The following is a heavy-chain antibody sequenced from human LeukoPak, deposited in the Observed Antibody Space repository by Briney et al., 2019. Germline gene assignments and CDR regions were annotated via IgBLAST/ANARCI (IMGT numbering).Heavy chain of an antibody. Sequence: SETLSLTCTVSGGSISSSSYYWGWIRQPPGKGLEWIGSIYYGGSTYYNPSLKSRVTISVDTSKNQFSLKLSSVTAADTAVYYCARTDIVVVPAARPNWFDPWGQGTLVTVSS. CDR1: GGSISSSSYY. CDR2: IYYGGST. V-gene: IGHV4-39*01. J-gene: IGHJ5*02. D-gene: IGHD2-2*02. CDR3: ARTDIVVVPAARPNWFDP.